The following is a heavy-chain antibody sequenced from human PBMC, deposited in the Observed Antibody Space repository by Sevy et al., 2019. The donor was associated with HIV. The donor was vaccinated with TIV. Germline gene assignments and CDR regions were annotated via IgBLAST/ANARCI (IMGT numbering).Heavy chain of an antibody. CDR2: ISGSGRFT. D-gene: IGHD2-15*01. V-gene: IGHV3-23*01. J-gene: IGHJ6*02. CDR1: EFTFSSYA. CDR3: AKGFCSGATWHRDYYYYGMDV. Sequence: GGSLRLSCSASEFTFSSYAMSWVRQAPGKGLEWVSSISGSGRFTYYADFVEGRFINSRDNSKNTLSVQMTSLRAEDTAVYYCAKGFCSGATWHRDYYYYGMDVWGQGTTVTVSS.